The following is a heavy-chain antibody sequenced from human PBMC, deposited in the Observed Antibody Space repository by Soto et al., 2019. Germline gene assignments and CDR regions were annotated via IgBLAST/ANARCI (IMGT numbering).Heavy chain of an antibody. Sequence: EVQLVESGGGLVKPGGSLRLSCAASGFTFSSYSMNWVRQAPGKGLEWVSSISSSSSYIYYADSVKGRFTISRDNAKNSLYLQMNSLRAEDTAVYYCARGGMRFLEWFIEDYWGQGTLVTVSS. D-gene: IGHD3-3*01. J-gene: IGHJ4*02. CDR3: ARGGMRFLEWFIEDY. CDR1: GFTFSSYS. V-gene: IGHV3-21*01. CDR2: ISSSSSYI.